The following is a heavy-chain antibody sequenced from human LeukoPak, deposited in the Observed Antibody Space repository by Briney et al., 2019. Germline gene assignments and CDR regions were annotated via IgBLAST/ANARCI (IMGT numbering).Heavy chain of an antibody. J-gene: IGHJ4*02. Sequence: PSETLSLTCTVSGGSISSSSYYWGWIRQPPGKGLEWIGSIYYSGSTYYNPSLKSRVTISVDTSKNQFSLKLSSVTAADTAVYYCARDRSCYSDWGQGTLVTVSS. CDR3: ARDRSCYSD. CDR1: GGSISSSSYY. D-gene: IGHD2-15*01. V-gene: IGHV4-39*07. CDR2: IYYSGST.